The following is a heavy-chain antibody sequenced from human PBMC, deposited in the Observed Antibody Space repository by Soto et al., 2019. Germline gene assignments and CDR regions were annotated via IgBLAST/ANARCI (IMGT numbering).Heavy chain of an antibody. CDR2: IKQDGSEK. D-gene: IGHD3-16*02. CDR1: GFTFSSYW. V-gene: IGHV3-7*03. J-gene: IGHJ3*02. Sequence: PGGSLRLSCAASGFTFSSYWMSWVRQAPGKGQEWVANIKQDGSEKYYVDSVKGRFTISRDNSKNTLYLQMNSLRAEDTAVYYCASCSMITFGGVIVDDAFDMWGQGTMVTV. CDR3: ASCSMITFGGVIVDDAFDM.